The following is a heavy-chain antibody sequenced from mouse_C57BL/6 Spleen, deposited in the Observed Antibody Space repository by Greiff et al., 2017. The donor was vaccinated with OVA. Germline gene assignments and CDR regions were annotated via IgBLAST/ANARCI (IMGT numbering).Heavy chain of an antibody. CDR2: INPNNGGT. CDR1: GYTFTDYY. D-gene: IGHD2-5*01. CDR3: ARSSNYDYYAMDY. Sequence: VQLQQSGPELVKPGASVKISCKASGYTFTDYYMNWVKQSHGKSLEWIGDINPNNGGTSYNQKFKGKATLTVDKSSSTAYMELRSLTSEDSAVYYCARSSNYDYYAMDYWGQGTSVTVSS. V-gene: IGHV1-26*01. J-gene: IGHJ4*01.